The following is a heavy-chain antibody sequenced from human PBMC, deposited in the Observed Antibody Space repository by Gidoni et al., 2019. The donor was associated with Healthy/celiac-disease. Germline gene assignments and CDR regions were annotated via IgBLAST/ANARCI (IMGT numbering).Heavy chain of an antibody. D-gene: IGHD5-12*01. CDR3: ARAKMATPFDY. Sequence: EVQLVASGGGLVPPGGLLRLSCAASGFTFSSYSRNWVRQAAGKGLEWVSYISSSSSTIYYADSVKGRFTISRDNAKNSLYLQMNSLRAEDTAVYYCARAKMATPFDYWGQGTLVTVSS. V-gene: IGHV3-48*04. J-gene: IGHJ4*02. CDR2: ISSSSSTI. CDR1: GFTFSSYS.